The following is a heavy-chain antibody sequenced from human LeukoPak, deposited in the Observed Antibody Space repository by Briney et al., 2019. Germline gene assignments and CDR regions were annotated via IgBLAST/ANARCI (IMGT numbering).Heavy chain of an antibody. J-gene: IGHJ3*02. CDR2: IYYSGST. D-gene: IGHD5-24*01. CDR1: GGSISSYY. V-gene: IGHV4-59*08. CDR3: ASTVEMATIRGDAFDI. Sequence: SKTLSLTCTASGGSISSYYWSWIRQPPGKGLEWIGYIYYSGSTNYNPSLKSRVTISVDTSKNQFSLKLSSVTAADTAVYYCASTVEMATIRGDAFDIWGQGTMVTVSS.